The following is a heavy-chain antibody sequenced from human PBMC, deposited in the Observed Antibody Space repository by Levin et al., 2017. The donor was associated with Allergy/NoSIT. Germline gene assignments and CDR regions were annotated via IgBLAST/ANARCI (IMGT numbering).Heavy chain of an antibody. CDR3: ARRGYYDSSGFFVDY. V-gene: IGHV4-39*01. D-gene: IGHD3-22*01. CDR2: IYYSGST. CDR1: GGSINNSSYY. Sequence: SETLSLTCTVSGGSINNSSYYWGWIRQPPGKGLEWIGSIYYSGSTHYNPSLKSRVTTSVDTSKNQFSLTMRSVTAADTAVYYCARRGYYDSSGFFVDYWGQGTVVTVSA. J-gene: IGHJ4*02.